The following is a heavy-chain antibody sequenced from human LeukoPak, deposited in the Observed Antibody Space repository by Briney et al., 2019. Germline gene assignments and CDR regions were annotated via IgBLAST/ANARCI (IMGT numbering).Heavy chain of an antibody. V-gene: IGHV3-74*01. Sequence: GGSLRLSCAASGFTFTTYGMHWVRQAPGKGLVWVSRIMSDGRSTYADSVKGRFTISRDTAKNTLYLQMNSLRAEDTAVYYCARGSVAGNHAFDIWGQGTMVTVSS. CDR2: IMSDGRST. J-gene: IGHJ3*02. CDR1: GFTFTTYG. CDR3: ARGSVAGNHAFDI. D-gene: IGHD6-19*01.